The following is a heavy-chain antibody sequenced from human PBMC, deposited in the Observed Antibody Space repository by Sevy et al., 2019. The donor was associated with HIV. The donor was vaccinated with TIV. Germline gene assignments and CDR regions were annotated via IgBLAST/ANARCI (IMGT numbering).Heavy chain of an antibody. Sequence: GGSLRLSCAASGFSIADYSMNWVRQAPGKGLEWVAHIRSGPGIIFYADSVKGRFTISRDNAENSLYLQMNSLRAEDTGVYYCARDRDYYGSGTYDHWGQGTLVTVSS. CDR2: IRSGPGII. D-gene: IGHD3-10*01. J-gene: IGHJ4*02. CDR3: ARDRDYYGSGTYDH. CDR1: GFSIADYS. V-gene: IGHV3-21*05.